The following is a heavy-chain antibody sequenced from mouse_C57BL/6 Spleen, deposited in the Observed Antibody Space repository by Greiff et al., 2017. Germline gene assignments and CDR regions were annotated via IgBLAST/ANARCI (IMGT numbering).Heavy chain of an antibody. CDR1: GFTFSSYA. V-gene: IGHV5-4*01. CDR2: ISDGGSYT. CDR3: AREWGYAMDY. J-gene: IGHJ4*01. Sequence: DVMLVESGGGLVKPGGSLKLSCAASGFTFSSYAMSWVRQTPEKRLEWVATISDGGSYTYYPDNVKGRFTISRDNAKNNLYLQMSHLKSEDTAMYYCAREWGYAMDYWGQGTSVTVSS.